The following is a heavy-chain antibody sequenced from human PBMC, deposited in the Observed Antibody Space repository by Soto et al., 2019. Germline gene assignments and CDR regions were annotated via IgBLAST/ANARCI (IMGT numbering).Heavy chain of an antibody. V-gene: IGHV1-2*02. J-gene: IGHJ4*02. D-gene: IGHD4-17*01. CDR1: GYTFTSYD. CDR2: INPNSGGT. Sequence: GASVKVSCKASGYTFTSYDIYWVRQAPGQGLEWMGWINPNSGGTNYAQKFQGRVTMTRDTSISTAYMELSRLRSDDTAVYYCARASTYAGFDYWGQGTLVTVSS. CDR3: ARASTYAGFDY.